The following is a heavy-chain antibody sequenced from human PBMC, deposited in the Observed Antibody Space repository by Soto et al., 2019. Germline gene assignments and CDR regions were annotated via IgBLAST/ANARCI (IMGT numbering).Heavy chain of an antibody. D-gene: IGHD3-3*01. CDR1: GGAFSSYA. Sequence: ASVKVSCKASGGAFSSYAISWVRQAPGQGLEWMGGIIPIFGTANYAQKFQGRVTITADESTSTAYMGLSSLRSEDTAVYYCARDAWGGCTSRYYSGMDVWGQGTTVTVS. CDR3: ARDAWGGCTSRYYSGMDV. CDR2: IIPIFGTA. J-gene: IGHJ6*02. V-gene: IGHV1-69*13.